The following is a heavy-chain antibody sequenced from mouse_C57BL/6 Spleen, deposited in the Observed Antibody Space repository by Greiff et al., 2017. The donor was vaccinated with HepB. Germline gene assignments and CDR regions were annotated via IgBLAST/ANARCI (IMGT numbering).Heavy chain of an antibody. CDR3: RRSDYLHCFDY. CDR1: YKFTDYYM. D-gene: IGHD2-13*01. Sequence: VLLQQSGPELVKPGASVKMSCKATGYKFTDYYMHWVKQKPGKGLEWIGEIYPGSGNTYYNEKFKGKAILTADTTTSTAYMQLSSLTSEDAAVYFCARRSDYLHCFDYWGQGTTLTVSS. J-gene: IGHJ2*01. CDR2: YPGSGNTY. V-gene: IGHV1-83*01.